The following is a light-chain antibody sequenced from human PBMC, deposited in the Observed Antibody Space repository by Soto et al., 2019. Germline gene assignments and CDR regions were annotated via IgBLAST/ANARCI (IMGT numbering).Light chain of an antibody. Sequence: DIQMTQSPSTLSASVGDGVTITCRASRSVSNYLAWYQQKPGKAPKLLIYDVSSLKSGVPSRFSGSGSGTAFTLSISSLQPDDFATYYCQQYKTYWTFGQETKVDIK. J-gene: IGKJ1*01. CDR2: DVS. V-gene: IGKV1-5*01. CDR3: QQYKTYWT. CDR1: RSVSNY.